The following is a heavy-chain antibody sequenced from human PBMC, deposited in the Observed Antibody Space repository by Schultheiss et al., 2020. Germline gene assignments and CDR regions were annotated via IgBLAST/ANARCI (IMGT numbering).Heavy chain of an antibody. CDR3: ARQDGEESFDY. CDR2: IYPGDSDT. V-gene: IGHV5-51*01. Sequence: VESLQISCKGSGYRFTSYWIGWVRQMPGKGLEWMGMIYPGDSDTRYSPSFQGQVTISADKSISTAYLQWSSLKASDTAMYYCARQDGEESFDYWGQGTLVTVSS. J-gene: IGHJ4*02. D-gene: IGHD4-17*01. CDR1: GYRFTSYW.